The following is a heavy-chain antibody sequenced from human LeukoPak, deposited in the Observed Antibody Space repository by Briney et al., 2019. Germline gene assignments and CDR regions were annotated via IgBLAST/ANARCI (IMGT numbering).Heavy chain of an antibody. Sequence: ASVKVSCKASGYTFTSYDINWVRQATGQGLEWMGWMNPNSGNTGYAQKFQGRVTITRNTSISTAYMELSSLRSEDTAVYYCAKPRSNWNYSWFDPWGQGTLVTVSS. CDR3: AKPRSNWNYSWFDP. D-gene: IGHD1-7*01. V-gene: IGHV1-8*03. J-gene: IGHJ5*02. CDR2: MNPNSGNT. CDR1: GYTFTSYD.